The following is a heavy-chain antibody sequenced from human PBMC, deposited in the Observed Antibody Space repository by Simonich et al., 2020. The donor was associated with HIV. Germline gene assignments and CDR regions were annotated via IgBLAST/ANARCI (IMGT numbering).Heavy chain of an antibody. Sequence: QLQLQESGPGLVKPSETLSLTCSVSGGSISSWTSYWGWIRQPPGKGLEWIGNIKYIGSSYYNPSLKSRVTLSVDTSKNQFSLKLTSVTAADTAMYYCARHQTGTDAFDIWGQGTMVAVSS. J-gene: IGHJ3*02. D-gene: IGHD1-1*01. V-gene: IGHV4-39*01. CDR3: ARHQTGTDAFDI. CDR1: GGSISSWTSY. CDR2: IKYIGSS.